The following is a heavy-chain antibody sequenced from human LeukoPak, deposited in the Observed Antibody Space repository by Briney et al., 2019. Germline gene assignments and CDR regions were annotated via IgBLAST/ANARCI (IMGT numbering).Heavy chain of an antibody. D-gene: IGHD2/OR15-2a*01. CDR3: ARETRNRPLTVDY. CDR1: GFTFSNYD. V-gene: IGHV3-23*01. J-gene: IGHJ4*02. Sequence: GGSLRLSCAASGFTFSNYDMSWVRQAPGKGLEWVPAISGDGYRTYYADSVQGRFTISRDNSKNTLFLQINSPRAEDTAIYFCARETRNRPLTVDYWGQGSLVTVSS. CDR2: ISGDGYRT.